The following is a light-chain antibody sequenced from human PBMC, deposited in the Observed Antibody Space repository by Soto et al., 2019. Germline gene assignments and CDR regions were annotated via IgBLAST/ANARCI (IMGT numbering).Light chain of an antibody. CDR2: RNN. CDR3: AACYASMNGAV. J-gene: IGLJ2*01. CDR1: SSNIGTNY. V-gene: IGLV1-47*01. Sequence: QSVLTQPPSASGTPGQRVTISCSGSSSNIGTNYISWYQQSPGTAPKLLIYRNNQRPSGVPDRFSASKSGTSASLAISGLRSEEEDDYHCAACYASMNGAVFGGGTKVTVL.